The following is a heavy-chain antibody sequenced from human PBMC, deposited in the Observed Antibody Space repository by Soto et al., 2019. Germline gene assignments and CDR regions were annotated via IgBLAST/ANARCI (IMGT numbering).Heavy chain of an antibody. CDR1: GFSLSTSGVG. CDR3: AHAYNWNYLA. V-gene: IGHV2-5*01. Sequence: GSGPTLGNPTQTLTLTCTFSGFSLSTSGVGVGWIRQPPGKALEWLALIYWDDKRYSPSLKSRLTITKDTSKNQVVLTMTNMDPVDTATYYCAHAYNWNYLARGQGTLVTVSS. CDR2: IYWDDK. J-gene: IGHJ4*02. D-gene: IGHD1-7*01.